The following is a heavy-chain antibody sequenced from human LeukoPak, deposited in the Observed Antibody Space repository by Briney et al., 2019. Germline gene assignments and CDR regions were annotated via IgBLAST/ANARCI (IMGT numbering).Heavy chain of an antibody. Sequence: PGGSLRLSCAASGFTFSSYAMSWVRQAPGKGLEWVSAISGSGGSTYYADSVKGRFTVSRDNSKNTLYLQMNSLRAEDTAVYYCAKDKGVQLWLYNWFDPWGRGTLVTVSS. D-gene: IGHD5-18*01. CDR2: ISGSGGST. J-gene: IGHJ5*02. CDR1: GFTFSSYA. V-gene: IGHV3-23*01. CDR3: AKDKGVQLWLYNWFDP.